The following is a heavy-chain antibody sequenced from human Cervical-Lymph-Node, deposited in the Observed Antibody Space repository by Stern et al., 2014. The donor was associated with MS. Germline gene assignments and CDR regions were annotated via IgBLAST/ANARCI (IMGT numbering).Heavy chain of an antibody. V-gene: IGHV1-69*01. D-gene: IGHD3-22*01. CDR1: GGTFSNYA. CDR2: TNPLFGTT. Sequence: QVQLVESGAKVKKPGSSVTVSCKASGGTFSNYAITWFRQAPGRGLEWMGDTNPLFGTTNYAQKFQGRVTMTAHESTATAYMELSGLRSEDTAVYYCAGDRHSSGFDHWGQGTLVTVSS. J-gene: IGHJ4*02. CDR3: AGDRHSSGFDH.